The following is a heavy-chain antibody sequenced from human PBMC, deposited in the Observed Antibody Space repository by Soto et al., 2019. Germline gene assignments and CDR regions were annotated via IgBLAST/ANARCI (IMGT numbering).Heavy chain of an antibody. V-gene: IGHV1-18*04. Sequence: QVPLVQSGPDLKRPGASMKVSCKASGYTFTSYGISWVRQAPGQGLEWMAWISPLKGRTQYSQKAQGRVTLSTDTSSNTAYSVKTTLRVDDTAVYYCAMDYGDRPEYFKHWGQGTLVTVS. CDR1: GYTFTSYG. J-gene: IGHJ1*01. D-gene: IGHD4-17*01. CDR2: ISPLKGRT. CDR3: AMDYGDRPEYFKH.